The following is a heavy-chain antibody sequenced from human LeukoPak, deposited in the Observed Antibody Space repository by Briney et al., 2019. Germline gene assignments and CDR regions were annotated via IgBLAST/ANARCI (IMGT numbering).Heavy chain of an antibody. D-gene: IGHD6-13*01. V-gene: IGHV4-39*07. J-gene: IGHJ6*02. Sequence: SETLSLTCTVSGGSLSSSSYYWGWIRQPPGKGLEWIGSIYYSGSTYYNPSLKSRVTISVDTSKNQFSLKLSSVAAADTAVYYCARDSSSWSLRHYYGMDVWGQGTTVTVSS. CDR1: GGSLSSSSYY. CDR2: IYYSGST. CDR3: ARDSSSWSLRHYYGMDV.